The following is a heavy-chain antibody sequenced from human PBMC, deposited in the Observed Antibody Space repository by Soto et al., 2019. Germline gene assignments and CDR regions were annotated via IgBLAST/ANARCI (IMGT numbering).Heavy chain of an antibody. V-gene: IGHV4-39*01. CDR1: GGSISSSSYY. J-gene: IGHJ6*02. CDR2: IYYSGST. CDR3: ARHHACGTTVCYYYYGMDV. D-gene: IGHD1-7*01. Sequence: QLQLQESGPGLVKPSETLSLTCTVSGGSISSSSYYWGWIRQPPGKGLEWIGSIYYSGSTYYNPSLKRRVTISVDTSKNQFSLKLSSVTAADTAVYYCARHHACGTTVCYYYYGMDVWGQGTTVTVSS.